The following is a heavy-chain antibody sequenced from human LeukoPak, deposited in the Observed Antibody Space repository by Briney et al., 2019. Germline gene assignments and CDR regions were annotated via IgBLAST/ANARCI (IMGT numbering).Heavy chain of an antibody. V-gene: IGHV7-4-1*02. CDR3: ARDLKAYDFWSGGDY. CDR2: INTNTGNP. D-gene: IGHD3-3*01. CDR1: GYTFTSYA. Sequence: ASVTVSCKASGYTFTSYAMNWVRQAPGQGLEWMGWINTNTGNPTYAQGFTGRFVFSLDTSVSTAFLQINSLTAEDTAVYYCARDLKAYDFWSGGDYWGQGTLVTVSS. J-gene: IGHJ4*02.